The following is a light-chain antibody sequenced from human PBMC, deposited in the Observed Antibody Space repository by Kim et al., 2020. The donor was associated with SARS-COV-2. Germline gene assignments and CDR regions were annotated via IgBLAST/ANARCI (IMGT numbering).Light chain of an antibody. CDR1: QDIGND. V-gene: IGKV1-17*01. Sequence: GDRVTITCRASQDIGNDLGWYQQTPGRAPKRLIYGASSLQSGVPSRFSGSGSGTEFTLTIISLQPEDFATYFCLQHNSYPITFGQGTRLEI. CDR3: LQHNSYPIT. J-gene: IGKJ5*01. CDR2: GAS.